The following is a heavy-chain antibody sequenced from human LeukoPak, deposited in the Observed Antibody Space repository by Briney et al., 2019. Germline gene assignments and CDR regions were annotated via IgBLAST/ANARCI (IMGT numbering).Heavy chain of an antibody. CDR2: INSNSIYI. CDR3: ARLVVVAAKNDYSDD. Sequence: GGSLRLSCAASGFTFCSYSINWVRRAPGKGLEWVSSINSNSIYISYADSVKGRFTISRDNAKNSLFLQMNSLRAEDTAIYYCARLVVVAAKNDYSDDWGEGTLVTVSS. J-gene: IGHJ4*02. V-gene: IGHV3-21*01. D-gene: IGHD2-21*02. CDR1: GFTFCSYS.